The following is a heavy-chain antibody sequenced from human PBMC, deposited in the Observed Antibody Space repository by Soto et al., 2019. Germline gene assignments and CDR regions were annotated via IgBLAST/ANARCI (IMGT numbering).Heavy chain of an antibody. CDR2: IYYSGST. CDR1: GGSISSSSYY. Sequence: SETLSLTCTVSGGSISSSSYYWGWIRQPPGKGLEWIGSIYYSGSTYYNPSLKSRVTISVDTSKNQFSLKLSSVTAADTAVYYCARLERMTTEDYFDYWGQGPLVTVSS. D-gene: IGHD4-4*01. CDR3: ARLERMTTEDYFDY. V-gene: IGHV4-39*01. J-gene: IGHJ4*02.